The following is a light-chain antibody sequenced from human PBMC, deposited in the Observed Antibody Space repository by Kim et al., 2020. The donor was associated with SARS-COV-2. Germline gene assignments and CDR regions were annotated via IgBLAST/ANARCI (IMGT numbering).Light chain of an antibody. CDR1: QGISSW. Sequence: ASVGDRVTITCRASQGISSWLAWYQRKPGKAPKLLIYAASSLQSGVPSRFSGSGSGTDFTLTISSLQPEDFATYYYQQANSFLLTFGGGTKVDIK. V-gene: IGKV1-12*01. CDR3: QQANSFLLT. CDR2: AAS. J-gene: IGKJ4*01.